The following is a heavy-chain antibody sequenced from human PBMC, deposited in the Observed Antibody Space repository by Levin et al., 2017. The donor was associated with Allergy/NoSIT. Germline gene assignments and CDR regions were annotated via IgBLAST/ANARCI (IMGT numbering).Heavy chain of an antibody. J-gene: IGHJ4*02. CDR2: MNPNSGNT. Sequence: ASVKVSCKASGYTFTSYDINWVRQATGQGLEWMGWMNPNSGNTGYAQKFQGRVTMTRNTSISTAYMELSSLRSEDTAVYYCDVMITFGGVQSGYWGQGTLVTVSS. D-gene: IGHD3-16*01. V-gene: IGHV1-8*01. CDR1: GYTFTSYD. CDR3: DVMITFGGVQSGY.